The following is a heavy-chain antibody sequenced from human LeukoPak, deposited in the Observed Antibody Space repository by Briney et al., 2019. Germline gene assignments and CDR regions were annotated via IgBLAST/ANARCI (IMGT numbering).Heavy chain of an antibody. CDR3: ARDYEATVTTFDY. V-gene: IGHV1-2*02. J-gene: IGHJ4*02. CDR2: INPNSGGT. CDR1: GYTFTGYY. Sequence: GASVKVSCKASGYTFTGYYMHWVRQAPGQGLEWMGWINPNSGGTNYAQKFQGRVTITRDTSISTAYMELSRLRSDDTAVYYCARDYEATVTTFDYWGQGTLVTVSS. D-gene: IGHD4-11*01.